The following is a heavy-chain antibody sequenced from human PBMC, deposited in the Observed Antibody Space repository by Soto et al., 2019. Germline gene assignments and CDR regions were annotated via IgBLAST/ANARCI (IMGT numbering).Heavy chain of an antibody. J-gene: IGHJ4*02. CDR3: ARDRGTGYSSGWYNY. CDR1: GYTFTSYY. D-gene: IGHD6-19*01. V-gene: IGHV1-2*04. CDR2: INPNSGGT. Sequence: ASVKVSCKASGYTFTSYYMHWVRQAPGQGLEWMGWINPNSGGTNYAQKFQGWVTMTRDTSISTAYMELSRLRSDDTAVYYCARDRGTGYSSGWYNYWGQGTLVTVSS.